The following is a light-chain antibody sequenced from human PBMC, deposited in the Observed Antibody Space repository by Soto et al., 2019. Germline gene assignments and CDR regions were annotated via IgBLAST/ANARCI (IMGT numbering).Light chain of an antibody. CDR2: EVS. CDR1: SSDIGSYDR. CDR3: SSYSSSNFWV. V-gene: IGLV2-18*02. J-gene: IGLJ3*02. Sequence: QSALTQPPSVSGSPGQSVTISCTGTSSDIGSYDRVSWYQQPPGTAPKLLIYEVSNRPSGVPDRFSGSKSGNTASLSISGLQAEDEADYYCSSYSSSNFWVFGGGTKLTV.